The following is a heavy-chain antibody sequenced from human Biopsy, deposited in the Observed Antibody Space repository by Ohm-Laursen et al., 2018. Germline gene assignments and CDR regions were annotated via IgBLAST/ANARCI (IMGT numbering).Heavy chain of an antibody. J-gene: IGHJ4*02. CDR3: ATTRSFVN. CDR2: ISSSGRTM. CDR1: GFSFSDYY. Sequence: SLRLSCAASGFSFSDYYMIWIRQAPGKGLEWVSYISSSGRTMYYADSVKGRFTISRDNANKSLYLQMNSLRAEDTAVYYCATTRSFVNWGQGTLVTVSS. D-gene: IGHD5-24*01. V-gene: IGHV3-11*01.